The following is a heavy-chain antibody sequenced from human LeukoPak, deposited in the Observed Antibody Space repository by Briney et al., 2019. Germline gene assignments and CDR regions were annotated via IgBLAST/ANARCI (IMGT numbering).Heavy chain of an antibody. CDR1: GFTFGDYA. CDR3: AKDQRSRVVVKAGIDY. J-gene: IGHJ4*02. D-gene: IGHD2-15*01. V-gene: IGHV3-30*02. CDR2: IQYDGSNK. Sequence: PGGSLRLSCTASGFTFGDYAMSWVRQAPGKGLEWVAFIQYDGSNKYYADSVKGRFTISRDNSKNTLYVQMNSLRAEDTAVYYCAKDQRSRVVVKAGIDYWGQGTLVTVSS.